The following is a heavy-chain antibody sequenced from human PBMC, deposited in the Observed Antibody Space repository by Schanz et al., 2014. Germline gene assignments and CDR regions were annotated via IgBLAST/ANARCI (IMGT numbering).Heavy chain of an antibody. V-gene: IGHV3-30*19. CDR2: ISYDGSNK. D-gene: IGHD3-9*01. CDR3: ARDSRPNYDFLTAYYSIDY. J-gene: IGHJ4*02. CDR1: GFTFSSYG. Sequence: VQLLESGGGLVRPGRSLRLSCVASGFTFSSYGMHWVRQAPGKGLEWVAVISYDGSNKYYADSVKGRFTISRDNSKNTLYLQMNTLRAEDTAVYYCARDSRPNYDFLTAYYSIDYWGQGTLVTVSS.